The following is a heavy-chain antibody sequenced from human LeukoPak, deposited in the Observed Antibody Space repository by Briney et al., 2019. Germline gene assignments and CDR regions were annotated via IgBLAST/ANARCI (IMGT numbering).Heavy chain of an antibody. V-gene: IGHV1-69*05. CDR1: GGTFSSYA. CDR3: ARDAASTTDPYYFDY. Sequence: GASVKVSCKASGGTFSSYAISWVRQAPGQGLEWMGGIIPIFGTANYAQKFQGRVTITTDESTSTAYMELSSLRSEDTVVYYCARDAASTTDPYYFDYWGQGTLVTVSS. D-gene: IGHD4-17*01. CDR2: IIPIFGTA. J-gene: IGHJ4*02.